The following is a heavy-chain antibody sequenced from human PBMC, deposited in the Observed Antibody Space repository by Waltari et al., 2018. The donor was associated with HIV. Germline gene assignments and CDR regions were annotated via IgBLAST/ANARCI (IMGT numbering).Heavy chain of an antibody. CDR2: WGRIIPMGNDG. Sequence: VQLVQSGAEVKRAGSSVKVSCKASGGSLTTYAISWVRLAPGQGLEWLGRWGRIIPMGNDGQCGHRLQRGVTITDDKTTTTVYSGCITLRSEETAVVYGVRSQTRSIAPYPYRHSRGFYAMDGWGQGATVTVSS. J-gene: IGHJ6*02. CDR3: VRSQTRSIAPYPYRHSRGFYAMDG. D-gene: IGHD1-26*01. V-gene: IGHV1-69*04. CDR1: GGSLTTYA.